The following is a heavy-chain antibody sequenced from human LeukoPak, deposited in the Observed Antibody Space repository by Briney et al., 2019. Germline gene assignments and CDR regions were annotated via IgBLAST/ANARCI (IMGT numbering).Heavy chain of an antibody. V-gene: IGHV1-2*02. CDR1: GYTFTGYY. CDR2: INPNSGGT. CDR3: ARDQEEPPDFWSGYYSSYYGMDV. J-gene: IGHJ6*02. D-gene: IGHD3-3*01. Sequence: GASVKVSCKASGYTFTGYYMHWVRQAPGQGLEWMGWINPNSGGTNYAQKFQGRVTMTRDTSISTAYMELSRLRSDDTAVYYCARDQEEPPDFWSGYYSSYYGMDVWGQGTTVTVSS.